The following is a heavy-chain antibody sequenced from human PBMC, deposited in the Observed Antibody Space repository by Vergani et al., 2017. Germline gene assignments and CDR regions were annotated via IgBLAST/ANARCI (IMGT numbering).Heavy chain of an antibody. D-gene: IGHD3-22*01. CDR3: ARGGALSSFYYDSSGYYSLDY. CDR1: GGSISSSNW. CDR2: IYHSGST. V-gene: IGHV4-4*02. Sequence: QVQLQESGPGLVKPSGTLSLTCAVSGGSISSSNWWSWVRQPPXKGLEWIGEIYHSGSTNYNPSLKSRVTISVDKSKNQFSLKLSSVTAADTAVYYCARGGALSSFYYDSSGYYSLDYWGQGTLVTVSS. J-gene: IGHJ4*02.